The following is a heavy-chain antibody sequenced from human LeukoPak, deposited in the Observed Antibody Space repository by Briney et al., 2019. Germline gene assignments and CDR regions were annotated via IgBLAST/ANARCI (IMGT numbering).Heavy chain of an antibody. Sequence: SETLSLTCAVYGGSFSGYYWSWIRQPPGKGLEWIGEINHSGSTNYNPSLKSRVTISVDTSKNQFSLKLSSVTAADTAVYYCARVGRIAARLRRGDFDYWGQGTLVTVSS. V-gene: IGHV4-34*01. D-gene: IGHD6-6*01. CDR2: INHSGST. CDR1: GGSFSGYY. CDR3: ARVGRIAARLRRGDFDY. J-gene: IGHJ4*02.